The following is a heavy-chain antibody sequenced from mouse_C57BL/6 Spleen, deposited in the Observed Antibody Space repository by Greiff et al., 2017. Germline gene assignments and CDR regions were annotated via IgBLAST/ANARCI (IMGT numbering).Heavy chain of an antibody. CDR2: INYDGSST. J-gene: IGHJ1*03. Sequence: EVHLVESEGGLVQPGSSMKLSCTASGFTFSDYYMAWVRQVPEKGLEWVANINYDGSSTYYLDSLKSRFIISRDNAKNILYLQMSSLKSEDTATYYCAREGSNYEYFDVWGTGTTVTVSS. CDR3: AREGSNYEYFDV. CDR1: GFTFSDYY. V-gene: IGHV5-16*01. D-gene: IGHD2-5*01.